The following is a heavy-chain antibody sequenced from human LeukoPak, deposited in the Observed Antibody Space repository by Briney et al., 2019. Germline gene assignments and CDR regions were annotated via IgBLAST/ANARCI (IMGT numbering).Heavy chain of an antibody. Sequence: GRSLRLSCAASGFTFSTYAMNWVRQAPGKGLEWVSVISGSGGSTYYADSVKGRFTISRDNSKNTLYLQMNSLRAEDTAVYYCAKYSSSEDWYFDLWGRGTLVTVSS. CDR3: AKYSSSEDWYFDL. CDR1: GFTFSTYA. J-gene: IGHJ2*01. CDR2: ISGSGGST. D-gene: IGHD6-6*01. V-gene: IGHV3-23*01.